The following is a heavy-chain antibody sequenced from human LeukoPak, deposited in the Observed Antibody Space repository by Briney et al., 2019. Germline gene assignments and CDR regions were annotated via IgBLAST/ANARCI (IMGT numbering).Heavy chain of an antibody. CDR3: AKDRCSNGIGCYYYYMDV. J-gene: IGHJ6*03. V-gene: IGHV3-7*01. CDR2: IKQDGSEK. D-gene: IGHD2-8*01. CDR1: GFTFSSYW. Sequence: QPGGSLRLSCAASGFTFSSYWLSWVRQAPGKGLGWVANIKQDGSEKYYVDSVKGRFTISRDNAKNSLYLQMNSLRTEDTAVYYCAKDRCSNGIGCYYYYMDVWGKGTTVTISS.